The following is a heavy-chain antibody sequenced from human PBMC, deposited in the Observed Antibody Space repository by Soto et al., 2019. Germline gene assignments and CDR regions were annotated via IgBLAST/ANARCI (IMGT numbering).Heavy chain of an antibody. Sequence: GGSLRLSCAASGFTFSSYAMSWVRQAPGKGLEWVSAISGSGGSTYYADSVKGRFTISRDNSKNTLYLQMNSPRAEDTAVYYCASQFTYYDFCSGYYTPPFDDWGQGTRVTVSS. CDR2: ISGSGGST. J-gene: IGHJ4*02. CDR1: GFTFSSYA. D-gene: IGHD3-3*01. V-gene: IGHV3-23*01. CDR3: ASQFTYYDFCSGYYTPPFDD.